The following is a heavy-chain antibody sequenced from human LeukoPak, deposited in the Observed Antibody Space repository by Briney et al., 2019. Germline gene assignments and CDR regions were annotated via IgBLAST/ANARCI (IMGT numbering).Heavy chain of an antibody. J-gene: IGHJ4*02. D-gene: IGHD3-22*01. CDR1: GFTVSSKY. CDR3: AKMWDTSGYYVDY. CDR2: LYSNGNT. Sequence: GGSLRLSCAASGFTVSSKYMSWVRQAPGKGLEWVSTLYSNGNTFYADSVKGRFTISRDNSKNTLYLQMNSLRAEDTAVYYCAKMWDTSGYYVDYWGQGTLVTVAS. V-gene: IGHV3-53*01.